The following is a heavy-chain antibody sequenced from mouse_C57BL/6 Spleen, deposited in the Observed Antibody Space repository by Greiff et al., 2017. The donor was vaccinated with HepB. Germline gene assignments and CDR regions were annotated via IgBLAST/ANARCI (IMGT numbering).Heavy chain of an antibody. V-gene: IGHV1-62-2*01. D-gene: IGHD1-1*01. J-gene: IGHJ2*01. Sequence: QVQPKQSGAELVKPGASVKLSCKASGYTFTEYTIHWVKQRSGQGLEWIGWFYPGSGSIKYKEKFKDKATLAADKSSSTVFMELSRLTSEDSAVYCCARHEEDYGSSYVGYFDYWGQGTTLTVSS. CDR3: ARHEEDYGSSYVGYFDY. CDR1: GYTFTEYT. CDR2: FYPGSGSI.